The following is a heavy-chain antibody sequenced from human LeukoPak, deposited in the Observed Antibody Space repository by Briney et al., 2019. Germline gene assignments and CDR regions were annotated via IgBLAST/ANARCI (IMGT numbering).Heavy chain of an antibody. CDR1: GFTFSSSA. J-gene: IGHJ4*02. CDR2: IKQDGSEK. Sequence: PGGSLRLSCAASGFTFSSSAMSWVRQAPGKGLEWVANIKQDGSEKYYVDSVKGRFTISRDNAKNSLYLQMNSLRAEDTAVYYCARDLGPIYSSSWYEMDYWGQGTLVTVSS. CDR3: ARDLGPIYSSSWYEMDY. D-gene: IGHD6-13*01. V-gene: IGHV3-7*01.